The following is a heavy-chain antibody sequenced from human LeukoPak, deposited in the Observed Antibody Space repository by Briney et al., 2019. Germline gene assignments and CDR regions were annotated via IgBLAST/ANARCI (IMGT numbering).Heavy chain of an antibody. CDR1: GYIFTVYY. J-gene: IGHJ4*02. CDR2: INPNSGGT. V-gene: IGHV1-2*02. CDR3: ARDRDTAVDY. D-gene: IGHD5-18*01. Sequence: ASVKFCFTASGYIFTVYYMHWVRQPPGQGQGLMGWINPNSGGTNYSQKFQGRVTITRDTSISTAYMELSRLRSDDTAVYYCARDRDTAVDYWGQGTLVTVSS.